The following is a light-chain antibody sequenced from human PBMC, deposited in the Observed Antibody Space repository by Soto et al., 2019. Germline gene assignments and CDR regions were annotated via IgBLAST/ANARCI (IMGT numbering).Light chain of an antibody. CDR3: LSYDSSLSAWV. V-gene: IGLV1-40*01. Sequence: QSALTQPPSVSGVPGQTITISCTGSRSNIGGGYDVHWYQQLPGTAPQLLVYGNINRPSRVPDRFSGSKSDTSASLAITGLQAEDEADYYCLSYDSSLSAWVFGGGTKLTVL. CDR1: RSNIGGGYD. J-gene: IGLJ3*02. CDR2: GNI.